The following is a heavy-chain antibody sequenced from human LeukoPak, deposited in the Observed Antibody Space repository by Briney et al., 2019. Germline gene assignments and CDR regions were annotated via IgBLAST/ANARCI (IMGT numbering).Heavy chain of an antibody. CDR2: ISDSGNST. V-gene: IGHV3-23*01. Sequence: PGGSLRLSCAASGFTFSSYAMRWVRQAPGKGLEWVSAISDSGNSTYYADSVKGRFTISRDNSKNTLYLQMNSLRAEDTAVYYCERAYTVTSGNYWGQGTLVTVSS. CDR3: ERAYTVTSGNY. J-gene: IGHJ4*02. CDR1: GFTFSSYA. D-gene: IGHD4-17*01.